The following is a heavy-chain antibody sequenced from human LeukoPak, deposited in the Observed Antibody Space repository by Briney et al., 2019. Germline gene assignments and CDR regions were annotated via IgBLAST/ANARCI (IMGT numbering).Heavy chain of an antibody. CDR2: ISSSSSYI. Sequence: GGSLRLSCAASGFTFSSYSMNWVRQAPGKGLEWVSSISSSSSYIYYADSVKGRFTIHRDNAKNSLYLQMNSLRAEDTAVYYCARDRSSGTLDDAFDIWGQGTMVTVSS. D-gene: IGHD1-26*01. V-gene: IGHV3-21*01. CDR1: GFTFSSYS. CDR3: ARDRSSGTLDDAFDI. J-gene: IGHJ3*02.